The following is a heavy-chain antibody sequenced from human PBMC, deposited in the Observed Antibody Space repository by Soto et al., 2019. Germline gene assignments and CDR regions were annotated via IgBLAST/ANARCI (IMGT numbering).Heavy chain of an antibody. CDR3: AKRQFIAVVPAADNWFDP. CDR2: ISGSGVST. CDR1: GFTFSSYA. D-gene: IGHD2-2*01. Sequence: GGSLRLSCAASGFTFSSYAISWVRQAPGKGLEWVSAISGSGVSTYYADSVKGRFTISRDNSKNTLYLQMNSLRAEDTAVYYCAKRQFIAVVPAADNWFDPWGQGTLVTVSS. J-gene: IGHJ5*02. V-gene: IGHV3-23*01.